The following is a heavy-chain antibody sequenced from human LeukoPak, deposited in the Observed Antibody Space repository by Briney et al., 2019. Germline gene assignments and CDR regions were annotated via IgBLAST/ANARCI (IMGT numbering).Heavy chain of an antibody. V-gene: IGHV1-8*02. J-gene: IGHJ4*02. CDR1: GGTFSSYA. D-gene: IGHD5-18*01. CDR2: MNPNSGNT. Sequence: GASVKVSCKASGGTFSSYAISWVRQAPGQGLEWMGWMNPNSGNTGYAQKFQGRVAMTRNTSITTAYMELSSLRSEDTAVYYCARGLGRTAMFTRGGVRFDYGGQGTLVTVSS. CDR3: ARGLGRTAMFTRGGVRFDY.